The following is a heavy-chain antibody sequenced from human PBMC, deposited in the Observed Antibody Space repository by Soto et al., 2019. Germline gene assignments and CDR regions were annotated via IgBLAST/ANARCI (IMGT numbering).Heavy chain of an antibody. Sequence: QVQLVQSGAEVKKPGASVKVSCKAPRCIFTAYFMHWVRQAPGQGLEWMGWINPNNGATHYGLSFQGRVTMTRDTSISTAYMELRILRSDDTAVYYCASHDPGARFDPWGQGTLVIVSS. D-gene: IGHD1-1*01. V-gene: IGHV1-2*02. CDR1: RCIFTAYF. J-gene: IGHJ5*02. CDR3: ASHDPGARFDP. CDR2: INPNNGAT.